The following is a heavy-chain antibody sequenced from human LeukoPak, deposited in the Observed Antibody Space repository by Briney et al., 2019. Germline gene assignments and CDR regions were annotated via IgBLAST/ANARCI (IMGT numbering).Heavy chain of an antibody. Sequence: GGSLRLSCAASGFPFSTYAMSWVRQAPGKGLEWVSVISGSGGSTYYADSVKGRFTISRDNSKNTLYLQMNSLRAEDTAVYYCAKGTITIFGVVISRRRFNWFDPWGQGTLVTVSS. CDR1: GFPFSTYA. CDR2: ISGSGGST. J-gene: IGHJ5*02. D-gene: IGHD3-3*01. V-gene: IGHV3-23*01. CDR3: AKGTITIFGVVISRRRFNWFDP.